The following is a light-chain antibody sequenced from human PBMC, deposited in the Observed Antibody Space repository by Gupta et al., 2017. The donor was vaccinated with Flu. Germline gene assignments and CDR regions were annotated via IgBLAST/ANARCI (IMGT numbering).Light chain of an antibody. CDR2: GAS. CDR3: QQPGSWAMIT. CDR1: QSVGTH. Sequence: EILLAQSPVTLSSSPGERLTLSCRASQSVGTHLAWYQQKPGQAPRLLIYGASHRVAGIPARFSGSGYEKDFGLTISSREPDDFAGYYFQQPGSWAMITFGRGTKVEIK. J-gene: IGKJ4*01. V-gene: IGKV3-11*01.